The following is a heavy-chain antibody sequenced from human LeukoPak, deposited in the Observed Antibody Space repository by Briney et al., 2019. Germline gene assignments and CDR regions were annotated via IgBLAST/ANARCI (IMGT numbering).Heavy chain of an antibody. CDR2: IYSSGST. V-gene: IGHV4-4*07. J-gene: IGHJ5*02. Sequence: SETLSLTCTVSGGSISSFYWSWIRQSAGKGLEWIGRIYSSGSTNCNPSLNSRVTMSIDTSKNQFSLNLSSVSAADTAMYFCARGGSSWYNWFDPRGQGTLVTVSS. CDR1: GGSISSFY. CDR3: ARGGSSWYNWFDP. D-gene: IGHD6-13*01.